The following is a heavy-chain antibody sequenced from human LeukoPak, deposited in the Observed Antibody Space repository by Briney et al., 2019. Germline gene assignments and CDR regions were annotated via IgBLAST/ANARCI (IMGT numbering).Heavy chain of an antibody. V-gene: IGHV3-23*01. CDR3: AKELDSSGYFDY. Sequence: GGSLRLSCAASGFTFSSYAMHWVRQAPGKGLEWVSGISGSGGSTYHADSVKGRFTISRDNSKNTLYLQMNSLRAEDTAVYYCAKELDSSGYFDYWGQGTLVTVSS. J-gene: IGHJ4*02. D-gene: IGHD3-22*01. CDR1: GFTFSSYA. CDR2: ISGSGGST.